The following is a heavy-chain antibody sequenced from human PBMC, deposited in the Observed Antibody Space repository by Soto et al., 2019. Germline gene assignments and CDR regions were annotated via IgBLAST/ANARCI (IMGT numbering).Heavy chain of an antibody. CDR1: GYTFTGYA. J-gene: IGHJ4*02. CDR2: MNAGNGNT. D-gene: IGHD6-19*01. Sequence: QVQLVQSGAEEKKPGASVKVSCKASGYTFTGYAMHWVRQAPGQSLEWMGWMNAGNGNTKYSQKFQGRVTITRDTSASTAYMELSSLRSEDTAVYYCARAVAVAADFDYWGQGTLVTVSS. V-gene: IGHV1-3*05. CDR3: ARAVAVAADFDY.